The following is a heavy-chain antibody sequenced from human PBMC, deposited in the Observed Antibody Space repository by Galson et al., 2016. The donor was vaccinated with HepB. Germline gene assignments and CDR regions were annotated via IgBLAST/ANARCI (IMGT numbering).Heavy chain of an antibody. J-gene: IGHJ4*02. D-gene: IGHD3-10*01. Sequence: SLRLSCAASGFTFDGYGMHWVRQAPGKGLEWVSSISWNSGRIAYADSVKGRFTISRDNAKNALYLQMNSLRTEDTALYYCARVLRRGVNIFYCWGQGTQVTVSS. V-gene: IGHV3-9*01. CDR2: ISWNSGRI. CDR3: ARVLRRGVNIFYC. CDR1: GFTFDGYG.